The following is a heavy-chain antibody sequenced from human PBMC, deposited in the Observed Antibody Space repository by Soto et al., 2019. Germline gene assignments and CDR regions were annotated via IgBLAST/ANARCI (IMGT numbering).Heavy chain of an antibody. CDR2: IFYSGST. V-gene: IGHV4-39*01. CDR1: GGSISSSSYY. Sequence: SETLSLTCTVSGGSISSSSYYWGWIRQPPGKGLEWIGSIFYSGSTYYNPSLKSRVTISVDTSKNQFSLKLNSVTAADTAVYYCARHIMGDYGSGPEPWWFDPWGQGTLVTVSS. J-gene: IGHJ5*02. D-gene: IGHD3-10*01. CDR3: ARHIMGDYGSGPEPWWFDP.